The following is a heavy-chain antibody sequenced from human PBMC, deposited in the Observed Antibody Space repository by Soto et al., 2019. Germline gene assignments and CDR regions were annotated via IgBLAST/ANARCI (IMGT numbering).Heavy chain of an antibody. V-gene: IGHV3-48*01. CDR1: GFTLSSYS. CDR3: ARDRWFDP. J-gene: IGHJ5*02. CDR2: ISSSSSTI. Sequence: GGSLRLSCGASGFTLSSYSMNWVRQAPGKGLEWVSYISSSSSTIYYADSVKGRFTISRDNAKNSLYLQMNSLRAEDTAVYYCARDRWFDPWGQGTLVTVSS.